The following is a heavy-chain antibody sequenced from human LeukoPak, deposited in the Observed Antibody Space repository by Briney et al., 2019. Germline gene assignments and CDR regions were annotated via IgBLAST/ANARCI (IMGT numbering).Heavy chain of an antibody. CDR3: ARASTRIVATIAYY. J-gene: IGHJ4*02. CDR1: GYTFTGYY. Sequence: ASVKVSCKASGYTFTGYYMHWVRQAPGQGLEWMGWINPNSGGANYAQKFQGRVTMTRDTSISTAYMELSRLRSDDTAVYYCARASTRIVATIAYYWGQGTLVTVSS. V-gene: IGHV1-2*02. CDR2: INPNSGGA. D-gene: IGHD5-12*01.